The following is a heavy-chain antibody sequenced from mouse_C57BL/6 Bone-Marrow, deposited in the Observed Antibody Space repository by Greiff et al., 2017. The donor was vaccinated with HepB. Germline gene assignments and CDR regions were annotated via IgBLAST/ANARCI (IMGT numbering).Heavy chain of an antibody. V-gene: IGHV1-82*01. J-gene: IGHJ1*03. Sequence: VKLMESGPELVKPGASVKISCKASGYAFSSSWMNWVKQRPGKGLEWIGRSYPGDGDTNYNGKFKGKATLTADKSSSTDYMQLSSLTSEDSAVYFCARKAYYYGKDWYFDVWGTGTTVTVSS. CDR3: ARKAYYYGKDWYFDV. CDR2: SYPGDGDT. D-gene: IGHD1-1*01. CDR1: GYAFSSSW.